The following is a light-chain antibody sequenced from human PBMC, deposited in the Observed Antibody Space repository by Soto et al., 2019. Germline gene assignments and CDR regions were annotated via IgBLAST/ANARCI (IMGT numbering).Light chain of an antibody. V-gene: IGKV3-20*01. Sequence: DIVLTQSPGTLSLSPGERATLSCRASQSVSSTYLAWYQQKPGQPPRLLIYDTSSRATGIPDRFSGSGSGTDFPLNISRLEPEDFAVYYCQQYDTSPRYTFGQGTNLGIK. J-gene: IGKJ2*01. CDR2: DTS. CDR3: QQYDTSPRYT. CDR1: QSVSSTY.